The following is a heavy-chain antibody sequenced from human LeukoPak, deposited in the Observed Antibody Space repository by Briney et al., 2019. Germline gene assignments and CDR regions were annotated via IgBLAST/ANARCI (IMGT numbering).Heavy chain of an antibody. CDR1: IPTFSTYS. V-gene: IGHV3-48*01. D-gene: IGHD2-15*01. Sequence: GGSLRLSCAASIPTFSTYSMNWIRQAPGKGLEWISYITSSSSNIYYADSVKGRFTISRDNAKKSLYLQKNNLRAEDTAVYYCARLYWDAFDIWGQGTMVTVSS. CDR2: ITSSSSNI. CDR3: ARLYWDAFDI. J-gene: IGHJ3*02.